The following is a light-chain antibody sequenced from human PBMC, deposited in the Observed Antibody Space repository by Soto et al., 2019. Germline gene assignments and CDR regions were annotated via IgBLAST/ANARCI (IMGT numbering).Light chain of an antibody. J-gene: IGKJ1*01. V-gene: IGKV3-15*01. CDR2: GAS. Sequence: EIVMTQSPAPLSLSPGERATLSCRASQRVSSNLAWYQQKPGQAPRLLIYGASTRATGIPARFSGSGSGTEFTLTISSLQSEDFAVYYCQQYNNWPPAFGQGTKVEIK. CDR1: QRVSSN. CDR3: QQYNNWPPA.